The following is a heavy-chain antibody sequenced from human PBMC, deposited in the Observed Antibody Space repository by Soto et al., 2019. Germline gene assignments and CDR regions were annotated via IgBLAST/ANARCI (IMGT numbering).Heavy chain of an antibody. D-gene: IGHD4-4*01. CDR1: GGSIITTTYY. V-gene: IGHV4-39*01. CDR2: VYYSGST. J-gene: IGHJ4*02. CDR3: ASALTDYSHDY. Sequence: PSETLSLTCTVSGGSIITTTYYWGWLRQPPGKGLEWIGSVYYSGSTYYNPSLKSRVTISVDTSMNQFSLMLSSVTAADTAVYCCASALTDYSHDYWGQGTLVTVSS.